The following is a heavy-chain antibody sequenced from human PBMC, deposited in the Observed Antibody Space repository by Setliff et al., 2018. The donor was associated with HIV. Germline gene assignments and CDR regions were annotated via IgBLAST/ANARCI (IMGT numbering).Heavy chain of an antibody. Sequence: GESLKISCKGSGYSFTSYWIGWVRQMPGKGLEWMGIIYPGDSDTRYSPSFQGQVTISVDKSINTAYVQWSSLKASDTAMYYCARHRHSSSFLIENFDSWGQGTLVTVSS. CDR3: ARHRHSSSFLIENFDS. V-gene: IGHV5-51*01. J-gene: IGHJ4*02. D-gene: IGHD6-6*01. CDR1: GYSFTSYW. CDR2: IYPGDSDT.